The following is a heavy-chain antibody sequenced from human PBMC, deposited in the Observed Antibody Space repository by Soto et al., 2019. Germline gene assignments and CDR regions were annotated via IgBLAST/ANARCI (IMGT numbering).Heavy chain of an antibody. Sequence: QPCGSIRISSAACRFTFKSFGMHWVRQAPGKGLEWLAVISSTGGSKHYADSVKGRFTISRDNSKNSLYLQMNSLRAEDTAVYYCARGTTAPDSWGQGTLVTVYS. V-gene: IGHV3-33*05. CDR1: RFTFKSFG. CDR3: ARGTTAPDS. J-gene: IGHJ4*02. CDR2: ISSTGGSK. D-gene: IGHD4-17*01.